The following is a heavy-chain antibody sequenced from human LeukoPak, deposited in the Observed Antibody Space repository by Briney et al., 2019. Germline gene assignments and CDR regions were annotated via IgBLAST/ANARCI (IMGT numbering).Heavy chain of an antibody. Sequence: PGGSLRLSCAASGFTFSSYWMSWVRQAPGKGLEWVANIKQDGSEKYYVDSVKGRFTISRDNAKNSRYLQMNSLIAEDTAVYYCAELGITMIGGVWGKGTTVTISS. V-gene: IGHV3-7*01. D-gene: IGHD3-10*02. CDR1: GFTFSSYW. CDR3: AELGITMIGGV. J-gene: IGHJ6*04. CDR2: IKQDGSEK.